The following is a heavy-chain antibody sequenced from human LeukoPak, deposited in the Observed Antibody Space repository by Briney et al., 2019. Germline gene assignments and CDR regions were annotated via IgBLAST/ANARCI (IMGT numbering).Heavy chain of an antibody. CDR3: ARWAYYYYYMDV. CDR1: GFTFSSYE. J-gene: IGHJ6*03. V-gene: IGHV3-48*03. Sequence: SGGSLRLSCAASGFTFSSYEMNWVRQAPGKGLEWVSYISSSGSTIYYADSVKGRFTISRDNAKNSLYLQMNSLRAEDTAVYYCARWAYYYYYMDVWGKGTTVTISS. CDR2: ISSSGSTI.